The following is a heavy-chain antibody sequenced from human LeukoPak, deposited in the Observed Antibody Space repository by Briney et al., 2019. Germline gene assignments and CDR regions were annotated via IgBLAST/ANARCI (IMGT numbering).Heavy chain of an antibody. Sequence: GASVKVSCKASGGTFSSYAISWVRQAPGQGLEWMGGIIPIFGTANYAQKFQGRVTITADESTSTAYMELSSLRSEDTAVYYCARATYYYDSSGYPPGFYYYYYYMDVWGKGTTVTVSS. V-gene: IGHV1-69*13. CDR2: IIPIFGTA. CDR3: ARATYYYDSSGYPPGFYYYYYYMDV. J-gene: IGHJ6*03. D-gene: IGHD3-22*01. CDR1: GGTFSSYA.